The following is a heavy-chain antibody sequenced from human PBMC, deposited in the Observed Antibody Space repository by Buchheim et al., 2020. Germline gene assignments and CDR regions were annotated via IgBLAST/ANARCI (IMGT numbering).Heavy chain of an antibody. D-gene: IGHD1-26*01. CDR3: ARARYSGSWFDY. CDR2: ISSDGSGT. Sequence: EVQLVESGGGLVQTGGSLRVSCAASGFTFSSHWIHWVRQAPGKGLEWVSRISSDGSGTDYADSVKGRFTVSRDNAHNTLYLQRNSLRAEDTAVYYCARARYSGSWFDYWGQGTL. V-gene: IGHV3-74*01. CDR1: GFTFSSHW. J-gene: IGHJ4*02.